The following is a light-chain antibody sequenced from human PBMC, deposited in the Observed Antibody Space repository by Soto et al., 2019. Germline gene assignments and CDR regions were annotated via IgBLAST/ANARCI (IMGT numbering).Light chain of an antibody. V-gene: IGKV1-39*01. CDR2: SAS. CDR1: QSVNNY. CDR3: QQSFITPPTT. Sequence: DVQMTQSRSSLSASVGDRVTITCRASQSVNNYLNWYQQKPGRAPNLLIYSASTLQSGVPSRFSGSGSGTDFTLTISSLQLEDFATYYCQQSFITPPTTFGQGTKVEIK. J-gene: IGKJ2*01.